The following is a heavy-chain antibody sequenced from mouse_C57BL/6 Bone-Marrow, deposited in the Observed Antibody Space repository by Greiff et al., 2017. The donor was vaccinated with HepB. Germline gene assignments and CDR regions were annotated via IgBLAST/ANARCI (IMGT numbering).Heavy chain of an antibody. D-gene: IGHD2-14*01. CDR2: ISNLADSI. CDR1: GFNFSDYG. Sequence: DVHLVESGGGLVQPGGSLKLSCAASGFNFSDYGMPWVRQASRKGPEWVAFISNLADSIYYVDTVTGRFTISRENAKNTLYLELSSQGADDTAMYYCARVGYLECWYFYGWGTRTTVTVSS. CDR3: ARVGYLECWYFYG. J-gene: IGHJ1*03. V-gene: IGHV5-15*01.